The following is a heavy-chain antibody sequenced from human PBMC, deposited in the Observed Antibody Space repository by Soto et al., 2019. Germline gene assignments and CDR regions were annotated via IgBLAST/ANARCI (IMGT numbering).Heavy chain of an antibody. Sequence: ASVKVSCKASGYTFTSYAMHWVRQAPGQRLEWMEWINAGNGNTKYSQKFQGRVTITRDTSASTAYMELSSLTSEDTAVYYCARDPGYSSGWYYFDCWGQGTLVTVSS. CDR1: GYTFTSYA. D-gene: IGHD6-19*01. V-gene: IGHV1-3*01. CDR2: INAGNGNT. J-gene: IGHJ4*02. CDR3: ARDPGYSSGWYYFDC.